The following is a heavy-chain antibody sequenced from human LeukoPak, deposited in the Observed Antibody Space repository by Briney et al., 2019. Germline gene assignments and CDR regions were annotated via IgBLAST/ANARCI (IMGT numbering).Heavy chain of an antibody. Sequence: PGGSLRLSCAASGFTFSSYWMSWVRQAPGKGLEWVANIKEDGSEKDYVDSVKGRFTISRDNAKNSLYLQMNSLRAEDTAVYYCARDKGRSTRAYYGMDVWGQGTTVTVSS. CDR3: ARDKGRSTRAYYGMDV. V-gene: IGHV3-7*01. J-gene: IGHJ6*02. CDR2: IKEDGSEK. CDR1: GFTFSSYW.